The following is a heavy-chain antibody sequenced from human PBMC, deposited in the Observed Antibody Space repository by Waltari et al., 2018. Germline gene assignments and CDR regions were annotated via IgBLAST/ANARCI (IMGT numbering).Heavy chain of an antibody. D-gene: IGHD2-15*01. V-gene: IGHV1-69*05. Sequence: QVQLVQSGAEVKKPGSSVKVSCKASGGTFSSYAISWVRQAPGQGLEWMGGIIPIFGTANYEQKFQGRVTITTDESTSTAYMELSSLRSEDTAVYYCARGYCSGGSCYSRRYYYYGMDVWGQGTTVTVSS. J-gene: IGHJ6*02. CDR2: IIPIFGTA. CDR1: GGTFSSYA. CDR3: ARGYCSGGSCYSRRYYYYGMDV.